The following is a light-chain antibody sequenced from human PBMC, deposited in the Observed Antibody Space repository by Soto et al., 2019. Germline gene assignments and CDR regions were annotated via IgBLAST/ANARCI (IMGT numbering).Light chain of an antibody. CDR2: SGN. Sequence: QSVLTQPPSASGTPGQRVTFSCSGSSSNIGSYTVNWYQQPPGTAPKLLIHSGNQRPSGVPDRFSGSQPGTSASLAISGLQSEDEADYYCAAWDDSLNAVVFGGGTKLTVL. CDR3: AAWDDSLNAVV. J-gene: IGLJ3*02. CDR1: SSNIGSYT. V-gene: IGLV1-44*01.